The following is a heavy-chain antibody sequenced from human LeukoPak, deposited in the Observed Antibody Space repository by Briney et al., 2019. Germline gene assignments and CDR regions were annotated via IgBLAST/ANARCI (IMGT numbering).Heavy chain of an antibody. V-gene: IGHV3-20*04. CDR3: ARDTAWDYDSKGFDY. J-gene: IGHJ4*02. CDR1: GFTFDDYG. Sequence: GGSLRLSCAASGFTFDDYGMSWVRQAPGKGLEWVSGINWNGGSTGYADSVKGRFTISRDNAKNSLYLQMNSLRAEDTAVYYCARDTAWDYDSKGFDYWGQGTLVTVSS. D-gene: IGHD3-22*01. CDR2: INWNGGST.